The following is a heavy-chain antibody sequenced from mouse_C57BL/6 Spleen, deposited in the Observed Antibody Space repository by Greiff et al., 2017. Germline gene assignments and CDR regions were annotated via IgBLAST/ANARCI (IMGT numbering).Heavy chain of an antibody. D-gene: IGHD2-3*01. V-gene: IGHV1-72*01. Sequence: QVQLKQPGAELVKPGASVKLSCKASGYTFTSYWMHWVKQRPGRGLEWIGRIDPNSGGTKYNEKFKSKATLTVDKPSSTAYMQLSSLTSEDSAVYYCARGNDGYPYYAMDYWGQGTSVTVSS. CDR1: GYTFTSYW. J-gene: IGHJ4*01. CDR2: IDPNSGGT. CDR3: ARGNDGYPYYAMDY.